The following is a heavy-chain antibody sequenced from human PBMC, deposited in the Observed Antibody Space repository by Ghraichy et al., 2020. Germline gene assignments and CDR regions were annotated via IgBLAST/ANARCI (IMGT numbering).Heavy chain of an antibody. D-gene: IGHD6-6*01. CDR3: ASNTRIYSSSPPLYY. J-gene: IGHJ4*02. Sequence: ESLNISCAVSGGSISSSNWWSWVRQPPGKGLEWIGEIYHSGSTNYNPSLKSRVTISVDKSKNQFSLKLSSVTAADTAVYYCASNTRIYSSSPPLYYWGQGTLVTVSS. V-gene: IGHV4-4*02. CDR2: IYHSGST. CDR1: GGSISSSNW.